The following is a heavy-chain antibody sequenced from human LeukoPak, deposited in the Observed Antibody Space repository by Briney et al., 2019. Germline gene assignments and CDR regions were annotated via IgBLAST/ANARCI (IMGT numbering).Heavy chain of an antibody. J-gene: IGHJ4*02. CDR1: GFTFSDYT. V-gene: IGHV3-30*04. Sequence: QTGGSLRLSCEVSGFTFSDYTMQWVRQAPGKGLEWVALLPPDGSYQYYADSLKGRFTISRDNFKNALYLQMNSLRLEDTAVYYCARGLHDRSWYGAHWGQGTLLSVSS. CDR2: LPPDGSYQ. D-gene: IGHD6-13*01. CDR3: ARGLHDRSWYGAH.